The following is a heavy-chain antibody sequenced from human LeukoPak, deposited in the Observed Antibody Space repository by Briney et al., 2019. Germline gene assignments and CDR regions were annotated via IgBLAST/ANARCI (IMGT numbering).Heavy chain of an antibody. CDR3: ARRVQPWYHFDY. Sequence: SETLSLTCTVSGGSISSSSYYWGWIRQPPGKGLEWIGSIYYSGSTYYNPSLKSRVTISVDTSKNQFSLKLSSVTAADTAVYYCARRVQPWYHFDYWGQGTLVTVSS. V-gene: IGHV4-39*01. J-gene: IGHJ4*02. CDR1: GGSISSSSYY. D-gene: IGHD6-13*01. CDR2: IYYSGST.